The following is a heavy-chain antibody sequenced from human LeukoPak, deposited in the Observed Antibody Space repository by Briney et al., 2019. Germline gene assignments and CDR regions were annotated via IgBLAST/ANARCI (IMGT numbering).Heavy chain of an antibody. D-gene: IGHD3-16*02. Sequence: SETLSLTCAGYGGSFNGYYWSWIRQPPGKGLEWSGEINHSGSTNYSPSLKSRVILSVDTSKNQFSLRLSSVTAADTAVYYCARRTFAGVIAYWGQGTLVTVSS. CDR1: GGSFNGYY. V-gene: IGHV4-34*01. CDR2: INHSGST. CDR3: ARRTFAGVIAY. J-gene: IGHJ4*02.